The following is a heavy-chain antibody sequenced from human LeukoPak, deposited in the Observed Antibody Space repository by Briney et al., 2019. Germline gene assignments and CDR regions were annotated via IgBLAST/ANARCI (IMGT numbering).Heavy chain of an antibody. CDR1: GYTVTRSH. D-gene: IGHD5-24*01. V-gene: IGHV1-46*01. J-gene: IGHJ5*02. CDR2: ISPSGGSN. CDR3: ARDNSVRDEAWWFNP. Sequence: ASVKVSCKAFGYTVTRSHMIWVRQAPGHRPEWMGGISPSGGSNTYAQKFQGRVTLTRDMSTSTDYLELSSLRSEDTAVYYCARDNSVRDEAWWFNPWGQGTLVNVYS.